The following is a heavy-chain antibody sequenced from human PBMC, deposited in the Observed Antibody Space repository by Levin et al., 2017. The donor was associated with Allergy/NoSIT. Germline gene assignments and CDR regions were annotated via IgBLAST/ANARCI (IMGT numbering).Heavy chain of an antibody. CDR3: AGHTSGISGSTLFDA. J-gene: IGHJ4*02. V-gene: IGHV5-51*01. CDR1: GYSFTTYW. Sequence: GGSLRLSCQVSGYSFTTYWIAWVRQVPGKGLEWMGVIYPGDSDTTYSPSFQGQVTLSVDKSIATAYLQWSSLKASDTAIYYCAGHTSGISGSTLFDAWGQGTLVTVSS. D-gene: IGHD1-1*01. CDR2: IYPGDSDT.